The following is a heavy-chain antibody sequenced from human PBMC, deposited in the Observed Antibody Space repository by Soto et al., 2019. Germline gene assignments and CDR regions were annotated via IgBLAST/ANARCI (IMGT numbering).Heavy chain of an antibody. D-gene: IGHD6-19*01. CDR3: ARDPPRRYSSGWYYFDY. J-gene: IGHJ4*02. CDR2: ISSSSSYI. V-gene: IGHV3-21*01. CDR1: GFTFSSYS. Sequence: GGSLRLSCAASGFTFSSYSMNWVRQAPGKGLEWVSSISSSSSYIYYADSVKGRFTISRDNAKNSLYLQMNSLRAEDTAVYYCARDPPRRYSSGWYYFDYWGQGTLVTVSS.